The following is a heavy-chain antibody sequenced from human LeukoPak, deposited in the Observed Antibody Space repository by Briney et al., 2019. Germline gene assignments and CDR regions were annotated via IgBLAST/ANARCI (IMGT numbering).Heavy chain of an antibody. CDR1: GFTFSSYA. Sequence: GGSLRLSCAASGFTFSSYAMSWVRQAPGKGLGWVSGISGSGGSRYYADSVEGRFTISRDNSKNTLYLQMNSLRAEDTAVYYCAKAADIVVVPAATFDPWGQGTLVTVSS. J-gene: IGHJ5*02. V-gene: IGHV3-23*01. D-gene: IGHD2-2*01. CDR3: AKAADIVVVPAATFDP. CDR2: ISGSGGSR.